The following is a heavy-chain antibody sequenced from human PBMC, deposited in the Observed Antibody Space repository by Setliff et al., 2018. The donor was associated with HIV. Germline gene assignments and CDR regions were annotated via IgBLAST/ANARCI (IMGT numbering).Heavy chain of an antibody. CDR3: ARHPPHDSTWPYYYYGMDV. J-gene: IGHJ6*02. CDR1: GGSITSYY. Sequence: SETLSLTCTVSGGSITSYYWSWIRQPAGKGLEWFGRIYASGSPTYNPSLKSRVTISVDTSKNHFSLRLNSVTAADTAVYYCARHPPHDSTWPYYYYGMDVWGQGTTVTVSS. D-gene: IGHD6-13*01. V-gene: IGHV4-4*07. CDR2: IYASGSP.